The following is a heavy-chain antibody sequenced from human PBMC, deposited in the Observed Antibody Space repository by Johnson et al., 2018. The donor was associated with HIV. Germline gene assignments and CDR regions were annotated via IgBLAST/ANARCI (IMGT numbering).Heavy chain of an antibody. CDR3: ARDRGYWDAFDV. Sequence: MLLVESGGGLVKPGGSLRLSCAASGFTFRDYDMSWNRQAPGKGLEWISYISSSGGTIYYADSVKGRFSISRDNAKNSLYLQMNSLRAEDTAVYYCARDRGYWDAFDVWGQGTMVTVSS. V-gene: IGHV3-11*04. CDR2: ISSSGGTI. J-gene: IGHJ3*01. D-gene: IGHD3-22*01. CDR1: GFTFRDYD.